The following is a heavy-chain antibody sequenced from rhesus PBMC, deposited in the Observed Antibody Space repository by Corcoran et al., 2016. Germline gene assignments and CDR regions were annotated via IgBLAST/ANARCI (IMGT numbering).Heavy chain of an antibody. CDR3: AREGVGIAAAGPFDY. J-gene: IGHJ4*01. V-gene: IGHV4-76*01. Sequence: QVQLQESGPGLVKPSETLSLTCAVSGGSISGGYDWSWIRQPPGKGLEWIGYIYGSSGSTNYNPSLKNRVTISKDASKNEFSLKLSAVTAADTAVYYCAREGVGIAAAGPFDYWGQGVLVTVSS. CDR2: IYGSSGST. D-gene: IGHD6-25*01. CDR1: GGSISGGYD.